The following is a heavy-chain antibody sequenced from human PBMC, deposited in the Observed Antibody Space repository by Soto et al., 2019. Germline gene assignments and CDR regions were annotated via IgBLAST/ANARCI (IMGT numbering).Heavy chain of an antibody. V-gene: IGHV3-72*01. CDR1: GFTLSDHY. J-gene: IGHJ3*02. D-gene: IGHD1-20*01. CDR2: TRNKANGYTT. CDR3: GRHSRYNCATCDALDI. Sequence: EVQLVESGGDLVQPGGSLRLSCAASGFTLSDHYMDWVRQAPGKGLEWVGRTRNKANGYTTEYAASVKGRFTISRDDSKDSLYLQMNSLKTEDTAVYYCGRHSRYNCATCDALDIWGQGTMVTVSS.